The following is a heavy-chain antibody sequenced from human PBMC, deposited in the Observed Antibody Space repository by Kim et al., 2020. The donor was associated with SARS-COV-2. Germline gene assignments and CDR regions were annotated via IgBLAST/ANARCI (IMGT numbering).Heavy chain of an antibody. Sequence: SETLSLTCTVSGGSISSSSYYWGWIRQPPGKGLEWIGSIYYSGSTYYNPSLKSRVTISVDTSKNQFSLKLSSVTAADTAVYYCARHFRWTFGGGLYYFDYWGQGTLVTVSS. CDR2: IYYSGST. D-gene: IGHD3-16*01. J-gene: IGHJ4*02. CDR1: GGSISSSSYY. CDR3: ARHFRWTFGGGLYYFDY. V-gene: IGHV4-39*01.